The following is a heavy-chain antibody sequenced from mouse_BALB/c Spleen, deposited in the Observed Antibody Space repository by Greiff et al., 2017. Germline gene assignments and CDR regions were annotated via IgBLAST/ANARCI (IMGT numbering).Heavy chain of an antibody. J-gene: IGHJ2*01. CDR1: GYTFTSYW. CDR2: INPSTGYT. V-gene: IGHV1-7*01. CDR3: ARSPMITRRYYFDY. Sequence: QVQLQQSGAELAKPGASVKMSCKASGYTFTSYWMHWVKQRPGQGLEWIGYINPSTGYTEYNQKFKDKATLTADKSSSTAYMQLSSLTSEDSAVYYCARSPMITRRYYFDYWGQGTTLTVSS. D-gene: IGHD2-4*01.